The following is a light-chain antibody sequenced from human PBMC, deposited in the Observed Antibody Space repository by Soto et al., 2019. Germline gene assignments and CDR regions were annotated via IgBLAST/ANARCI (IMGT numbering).Light chain of an antibody. J-gene: IGLJ2*01. CDR1: SSDVGGYNY. V-gene: IGLV2-14*01. CDR2: EVN. Sequence: QSALIQPASVSGSRGQSITISCTGASSDVGGYNYVSWYQQFPGRAPKVMIYEVNNRPSGVSNRFSGSKSGNTASLTISGLQAEDEADYYCSSYTSSNTLIFGGGTKVTVL. CDR3: SSYTSSNTLI.